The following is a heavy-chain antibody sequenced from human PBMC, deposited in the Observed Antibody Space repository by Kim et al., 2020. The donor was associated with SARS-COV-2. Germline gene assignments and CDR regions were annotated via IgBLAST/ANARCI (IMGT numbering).Heavy chain of an antibody. V-gene: IGHV4-39*01. D-gene: IGHD3-10*01. J-gene: IGHJ4*02. CDR2: IYYSGNT. CDR3: TRSVLIMVRGVS. Sequence: SETLSLTCTVSGGSISSSSYYWGWIRQPPGKGLEWIGSIYYSGNTYYNPSLKSRFTISVDTSKKQFYLKLSSVTAAATAVYYCTRSVLIMVRGVSCGQGT. CDR1: GGSISSSSYY.